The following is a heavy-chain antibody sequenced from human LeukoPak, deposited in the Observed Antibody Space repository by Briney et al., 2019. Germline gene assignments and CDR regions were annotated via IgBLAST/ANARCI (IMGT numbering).Heavy chain of an antibody. V-gene: IGHV4-39*07. CDR3: ARDFRNLGELSISSFDY. D-gene: IGHD3-16*02. CDR1: GVSISSSYFY. CDR2: ISYSGST. Sequence: SETLSLTCTVSGVSISSSYFYWGWIRQPPGEGLEWIGTISYSGSTYYNPSLKSRVTILIDTSKNHFSMKLSSVTAADTALYYCARDFRNLGELSISSFDYWGQGTLVTVSS. J-gene: IGHJ4*02.